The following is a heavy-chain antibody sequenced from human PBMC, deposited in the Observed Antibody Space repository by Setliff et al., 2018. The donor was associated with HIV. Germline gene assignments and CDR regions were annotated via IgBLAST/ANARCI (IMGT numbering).Heavy chain of an antibody. V-gene: IGHV4-39*07. J-gene: IGHJ6*02. D-gene: IGHD1-26*01. CDR2: IYYSGST. CDR3: ARDSELGLNYHYGMDV. CDR1: GGSISSSSYY. Sequence: PSETLSLTCTVSGGSISSSSYYWGWIRQPPGKGLEWIGSIYYSGSTYYNPSLKSRVTISVDTSKNQFSLKLSSVTAADTAVYYCARDSELGLNYHYGMDVWGQGTTVTVSS.